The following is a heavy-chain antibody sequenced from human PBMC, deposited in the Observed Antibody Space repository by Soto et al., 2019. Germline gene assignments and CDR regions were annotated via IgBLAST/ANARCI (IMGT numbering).Heavy chain of an antibody. D-gene: IGHD3-22*01. Sequence: QLQLQESGPRLVKPSETLSLTCGVSGDSISSSNYYWAWIRQPPGKGLEWIGSIYHSGSTYYNPSLQSRVIISVDTSKKQFSLKLSSVTAADAALYYCAGGSTLIVVSNFEYWGQGTQVTVSS. V-gene: IGHV4-39*01. CDR2: IYHSGST. CDR1: GDSISSSNYY. CDR3: AGGSTLIVVSNFEY. J-gene: IGHJ4*02.